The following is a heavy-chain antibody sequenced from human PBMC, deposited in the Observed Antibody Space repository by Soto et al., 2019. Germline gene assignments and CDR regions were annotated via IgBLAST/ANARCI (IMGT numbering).Heavy chain of an antibody. D-gene: IGHD3-22*01. J-gene: IGHJ3*02. Sequence: ASVKVSCKASGYTFTSYGISWVRQAPGQGREWMGWISAYNGNTNYAQKLQGRVTMTTDTSTSTAYMELRSLRSDDTAVYYCARDGFYDSSGYYYAWGDAFDIWGQGTMVTVSS. CDR2: ISAYNGNT. CDR3: ARDGFYDSSGYYYAWGDAFDI. V-gene: IGHV1-18*01. CDR1: GYTFTSYG.